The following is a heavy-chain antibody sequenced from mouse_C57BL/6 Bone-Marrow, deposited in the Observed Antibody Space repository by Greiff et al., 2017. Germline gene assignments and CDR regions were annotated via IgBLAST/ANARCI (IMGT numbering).Heavy chain of an antibody. J-gene: IGHJ3*01. CDR1: GYTFTSYG. CDR3: ARGGYLLRCGAY. Sequence: QVQLKQSGAELARPGASVKLSCKASGYTFTSYGISWVKQRTGKGLEWIGEIYPRSGNTYYNEKFKGKATLTADKSSSTAYMELRSLTSEDAAVYFCARGGYLLRCGAYWGQGTLVTVSA. V-gene: IGHV1-81*01. D-gene: IGHD1-1*01. CDR2: IYPRSGNT.